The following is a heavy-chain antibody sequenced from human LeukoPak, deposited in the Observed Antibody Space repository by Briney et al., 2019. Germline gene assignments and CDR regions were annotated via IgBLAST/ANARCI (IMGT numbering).Heavy chain of an antibody. D-gene: IGHD2-15*01. CDR2: IYYSGST. CDR3: ARRVDCSGGSCFNWFDP. CDR1: GGPISSYY. V-gene: IGHV4-59*08. Sequence: SEPLSLTCTVSGGPISSYYWSWIRQPPGKGLEWIGYIYYSGSTNYNPSLKSRVTISVDTSKNQFSLKLSSVTAADTAVYYCARRVDCSGGSCFNWFDPWGQGTLVTVSS. J-gene: IGHJ5*02.